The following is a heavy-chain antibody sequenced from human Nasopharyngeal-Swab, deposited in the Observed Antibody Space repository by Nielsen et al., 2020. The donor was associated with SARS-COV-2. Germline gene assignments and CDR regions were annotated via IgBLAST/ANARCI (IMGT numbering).Heavy chain of an antibody. CDR2: ISSSSSYT. CDR1: GFTFSDYY. Sequence: GESLKISCAASGFTFSDYYMSWIRQAPGKGLEWVSYISSSSSYTYYADSVKGRFTISRDNSKNTLYLQMNSLRAEDTAVYYCARLGYNWNDGGAFDIWGQGTMVTVSS. CDR3: ARLGYNWNDGGAFDI. V-gene: IGHV3-11*03. D-gene: IGHD1-20*01. J-gene: IGHJ3*02.